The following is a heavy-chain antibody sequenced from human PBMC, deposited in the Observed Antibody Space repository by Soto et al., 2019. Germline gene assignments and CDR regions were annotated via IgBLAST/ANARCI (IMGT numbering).Heavy chain of an antibody. D-gene: IGHD3-16*01. CDR1: GFSLTTRGVG. CDR2: IYWDDDK. CDR3: AHIPNYYQYDWFDP. Sequence: QITLKESGPTLVKPTQTLTLTCTFSGFSLTTRGVGVGWIRQPPGKALECLALIYWDDDKRYSPSLQSRLSLIKSTCXNQVVLTMTNVDPVDTATYYCAHIPNYYQYDWFDPWGQGTLVSVSS. J-gene: IGHJ5*02. V-gene: IGHV2-5*02.